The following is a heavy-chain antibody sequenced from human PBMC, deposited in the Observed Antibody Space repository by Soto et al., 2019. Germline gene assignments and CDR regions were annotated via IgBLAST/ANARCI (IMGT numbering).Heavy chain of an antibody. J-gene: IGHJ6*02. CDR1: GGTFSSYA. V-gene: IGHV1-69*13. CDR3: AGLIGVFGVVIKYYYYYGMDV. Sequence: GASVKVSCKASGGTFSSYAISWVRQAPGQGLEWMGGIIPIFGTANYAQKFQGRVTITADESTSTAYMELSSLRSEDTAVYYCAGLIGVFGVVIKYYYYYGMDVWGQGTTVTVSS. CDR2: IIPIFGTA. D-gene: IGHD3-3*01.